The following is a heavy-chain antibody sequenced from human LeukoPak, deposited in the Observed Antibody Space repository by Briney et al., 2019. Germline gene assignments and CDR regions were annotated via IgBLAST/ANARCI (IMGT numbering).Heavy chain of an antibody. J-gene: IGHJ4*02. CDR2: ISWSSGTI. Sequence: PGRSLRLSCAASGFAFHDYAVHSVRHAPGKCLEWVSSISWSSGTIRYADSVEGRFTISRDNAKNSLYLQMNSLRAEDTALYYCAKASGGYCSSISCYHFDYWGQGTLVTVSS. CDR3: AKASGGYCSSISCYHFDY. D-gene: IGHD2-2*01. CDR1: GFAFHDYA. V-gene: IGHV3-9*01.